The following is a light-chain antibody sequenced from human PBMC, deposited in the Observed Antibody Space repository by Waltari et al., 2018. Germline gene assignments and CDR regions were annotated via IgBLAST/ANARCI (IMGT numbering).Light chain of an antibody. Sequence: EIVLTQSPVTLSLSPGQRATLSCRASQSVDNFLGWYHQKPGQAPRLLIYDATKRAPGIPARFSGGGSATDFTLTISSLEPEDVGLYYCNQGSTWPRTFGQGTKLEI. J-gene: IGKJ2*01. CDR3: NQGSTWPRT. V-gene: IGKV3-11*01. CDR1: QSVDNF. CDR2: DAT.